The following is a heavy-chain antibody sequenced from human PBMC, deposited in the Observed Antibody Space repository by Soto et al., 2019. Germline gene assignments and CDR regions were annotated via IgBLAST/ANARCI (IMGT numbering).Heavy chain of an antibody. D-gene: IGHD3-22*01. CDR2: ISAYNGNT. CDR1: GYTFTSYG. J-gene: IGHJ3*02. Sequence: ASVKVSCKASGYTFTSYGISWVRQAPGQGLEWMGWISAYNGNTNYAQKLQGRVTMTTDTSTSTAYMELRSLRSDDTAVYYCASSSSGLYAFDIWGQGKMVTVSS. CDR3: ASSSSGLYAFDI. V-gene: IGHV1-18*01.